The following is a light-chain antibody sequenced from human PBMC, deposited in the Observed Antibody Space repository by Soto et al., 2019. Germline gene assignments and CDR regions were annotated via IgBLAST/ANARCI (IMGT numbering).Light chain of an antibody. J-gene: IGLJ3*02. V-gene: IGLV2-23*02. CDR2: EVS. Sequence: QSALTQPASVSGSPGQSITISCTGTSSDVGSYNLVSWYQHHPGKAPKLMIYEVSKRPSGVSNRFSGSKSGNTASLTISGLQAEDEADYYGCSYAGSSTGVFGGGTKVTVL. CDR1: SSDVGSYNL. CDR3: CSYAGSSTGV.